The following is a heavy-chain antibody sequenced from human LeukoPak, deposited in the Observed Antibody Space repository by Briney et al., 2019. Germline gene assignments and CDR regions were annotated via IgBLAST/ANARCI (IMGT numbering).Heavy chain of an antibody. Sequence: SVKVSCKASGGTFSSYAISWVRQAPGQGLEWMGGIIPIFGTANYAQKFQGRVTITADKSTSTAYMELSSLRSEDTAVYYCATTRDSSGYDDYWGQGTLVTVSS. CDR1: GGTFSSYA. CDR2: IIPIFGTA. J-gene: IGHJ4*02. D-gene: IGHD3-22*01. CDR3: ATTRDSSGYDDY. V-gene: IGHV1-69*06.